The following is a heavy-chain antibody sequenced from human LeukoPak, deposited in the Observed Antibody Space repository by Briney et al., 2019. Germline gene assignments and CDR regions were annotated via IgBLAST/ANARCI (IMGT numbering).Heavy chain of an antibody. Sequence: GGSLRLSCAASGFTFSSYSMNWVRQAPGKGLEWVSYISSSSSTIYYADSVKGRFTISRDNAKNSLYLQMNSLRDEDTAVYYCAKDQYYYDSSGYPSNPDYWGQGTLVTVSS. V-gene: IGHV3-48*02. CDR3: AKDQYYYDSSGYPSNPDY. CDR1: GFTFSSYS. D-gene: IGHD3-22*01. CDR2: ISSSSSTI. J-gene: IGHJ4*02.